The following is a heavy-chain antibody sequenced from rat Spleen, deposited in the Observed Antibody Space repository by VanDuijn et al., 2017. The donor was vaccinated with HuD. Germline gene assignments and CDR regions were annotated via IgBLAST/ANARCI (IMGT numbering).Heavy chain of an antibody. CDR3: TRVKLGAGYYFDY. CDR1: GITFNNFW. Sequence: EVQLVESGGGLVQPGRSLKLSCVASGITFNNFWMSWIRQAPGKGLEWVASISNTGGSIYYPDSVKGRFTISRDNAKSTLYLQMNSLRSEDTATYYCTRVKLGAGYYFDYWGQGVMVTVSS. V-gene: IGHV5-31*01. J-gene: IGHJ2*01. CDR2: ISNTGGSI. D-gene: IGHD5-1*01.